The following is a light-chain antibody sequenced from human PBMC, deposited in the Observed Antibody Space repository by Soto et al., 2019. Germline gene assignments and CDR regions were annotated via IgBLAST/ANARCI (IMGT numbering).Light chain of an antibody. Sequence: DTQMTQSPSSLSASVGDRVTITCRASQSISTSLNWHQQKPGKAPKVLINSASILQSGVPSRFSGSGSGTDFTLTISSLQPEDFATYYCQQNYNTPNTFGGGTKVEIK. CDR3: QQNYNTPNT. V-gene: IGKV1-39*01. J-gene: IGKJ4*01. CDR1: QSISTS. CDR2: SAS.